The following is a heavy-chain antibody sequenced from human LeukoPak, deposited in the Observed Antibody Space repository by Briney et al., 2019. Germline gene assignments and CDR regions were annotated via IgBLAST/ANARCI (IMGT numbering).Heavy chain of an antibody. J-gene: IGHJ3*02. V-gene: IGHV4-30-4*01. CDR2: IYYSGST. Sequence: PSETLSLTCTVSGGSISSGDYYWSWIRQPPGKGLEWIGYIYYSGSTYYNPSLKSRVTISVDTSKNQFSLKLSSVTAADTAVYYCARACYGESDAFDIWGQGTIVTVSS. D-gene: IGHD3-10*01. CDR3: ARACYGESDAFDI. CDR1: GGSISSGDYY.